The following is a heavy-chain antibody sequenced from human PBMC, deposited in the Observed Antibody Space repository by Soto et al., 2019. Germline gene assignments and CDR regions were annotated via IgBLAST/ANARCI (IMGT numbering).Heavy chain of an antibody. CDR2: IYYSGST. Sequence: PSETLSLTCTVSGGSISSYYWSWIRQPPGKGLEWIGYIYYSGSTNYNPSLKSRVTISVDTSKNQFSLKLSSVTAADTAVYYCARDGSYGPGSPWDYGMDVWGQGTTVTVSS. CDR3: ARDGSYGPGSPWDYGMDV. CDR1: GGSISSYY. D-gene: IGHD3-10*01. V-gene: IGHV4-59*01. J-gene: IGHJ6*02.